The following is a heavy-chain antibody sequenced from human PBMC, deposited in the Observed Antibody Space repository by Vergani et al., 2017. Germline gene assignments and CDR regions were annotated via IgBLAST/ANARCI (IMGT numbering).Heavy chain of an antibody. CDR2: IWYDGSNK. Sequence: VQLLESGGGLVQPGGSLRLSCAASGFTFSSYAMSWVRQAPGKGLEWVAVIWYDGSNKYYADSVKGRFTISRDNSKNTLYLQMNSLRAEDTAVYYCARGDGDYVDDFVDYWGQGTLVTVSS. CDR1: GFTFSSYA. D-gene: IGHD4-17*01. V-gene: IGHV3-33*08. J-gene: IGHJ4*02. CDR3: ARGDGDYVDDFVDY.